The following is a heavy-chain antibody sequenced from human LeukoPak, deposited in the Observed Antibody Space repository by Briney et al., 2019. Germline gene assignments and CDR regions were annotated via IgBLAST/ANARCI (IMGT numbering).Heavy chain of an antibody. D-gene: IGHD4-17*01. CDR1: GYTFTSYG. Sequence: ASVKVSCKASGYTFTSYGISWVRQAPGQGLEWMGWISGYNGNTNYAQKLQGRVTMTTDTSTSTAYMELRSLRSDDTAVYYCARAMTTVTTYGYWGQGTLVTVSS. CDR3: ARAMTTVTTYGY. CDR2: ISGYNGNT. V-gene: IGHV1-18*01. J-gene: IGHJ4*02.